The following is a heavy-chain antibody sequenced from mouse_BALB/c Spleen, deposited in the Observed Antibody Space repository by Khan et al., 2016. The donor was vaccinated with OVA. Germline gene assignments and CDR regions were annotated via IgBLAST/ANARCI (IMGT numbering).Heavy chain of an antibody. J-gene: IGHJ2*01. CDR3: TRNCFGNYESWDY. D-gene: IGHD2-1*01. V-gene: IGHV1-5*01. CDR1: GYTFTNYW. CDR2: IYPGNSDT. Sequence: VQLQQSGTVLARPGASVRMSCKGSGYTFTNYWMHWVKQRPGQGLQWIGVIYPGNSDTHYNQKFKGKAKLTAGTSTNTAYMDLNSLTDEDSAFYSYTRNCFGNYESWDYWGQGSPLTVSS.